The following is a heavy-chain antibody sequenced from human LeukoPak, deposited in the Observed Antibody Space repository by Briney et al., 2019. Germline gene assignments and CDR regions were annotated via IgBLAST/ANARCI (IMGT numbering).Heavy chain of an antibody. CDR1: GYTFTNYA. J-gene: IGHJ3*02. CDR3: ARDQYSSSWYEVFDI. CDR2: INVGNGNT. D-gene: IGHD6-13*01. V-gene: IGHV1-3*01. Sequence: ASVKVSCKASGYTFTNYAMHWVRQAPGQRLEWMGWINVGNGNTKYSQKFQDRVTITRDTSASTAYLELSSLRSEDTAVYYCARDQYSSSWYEVFDIWGQGTMVTVSS.